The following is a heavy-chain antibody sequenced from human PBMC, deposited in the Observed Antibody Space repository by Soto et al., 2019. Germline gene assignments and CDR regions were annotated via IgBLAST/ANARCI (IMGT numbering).Heavy chain of an antibody. Sequence: GGSLRLSCAAAGVTFSSYAMSWVRQAPGKGLEWVSVIYSGGSTYYADSVKGRFTISRDNSKNTLYLQMNSLRAEDTAVYYCALSGPFRYWGQGTLVTVSS. D-gene: IGHD6-19*01. J-gene: IGHJ4*02. CDR1: GVTFSSYA. CDR2: IYSGGST. V-gene: IGHV3-66*01. CDR3: ALSGPFRY.